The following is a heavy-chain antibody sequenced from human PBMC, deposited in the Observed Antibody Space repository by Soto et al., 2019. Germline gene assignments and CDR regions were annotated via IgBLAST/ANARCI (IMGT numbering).Heavy chain of an antibody. CDR1: GGSISSTSW. V-gene: IGHV4-4*02. J-gene: IGHJ4*02. CDR3: ARKWFGEPHKFDY. CDR2: IHHDGSS. Sequence: QVQLQESGPGLVKPSGTLSLTCAVSGGSISSTSWWSWVRQPPGKGLEWIGEIHHDGSSNYNPSLKSRVTISVDKSKNQCSLKVNSVTAADTAVYYCARKWFGEPHKFDYWGQGALVTVSS. D-gene: IGHD3-10*01.